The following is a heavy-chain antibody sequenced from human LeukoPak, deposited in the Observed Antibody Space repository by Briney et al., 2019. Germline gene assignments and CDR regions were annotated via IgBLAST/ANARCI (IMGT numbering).Heavy chain of an antibody. CDR1: GGSISSYY. Sequence: AETLSLTWTVSGGSISSYYWSWIRQPPGKGLEWLGYIYYSGSTNYNPSLKSRVTISVDTSKNQFSLKLSSVTAADTAVYYCARGLGYCRSTSCSNFDYWGQGTLVTVSS. CDR2: IYYSGST. V-gene: IGHV4-59*01. CDR3: ARGLGYCRSTSCSNFDY. J-gene: IGHJ4*02. D-gene: IGHD2-2*01.